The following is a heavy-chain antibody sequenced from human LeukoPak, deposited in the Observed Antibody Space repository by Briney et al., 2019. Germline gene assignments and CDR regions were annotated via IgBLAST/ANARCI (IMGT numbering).Heavy chain of an antibody. CDR2: IRPNDGTA. CDR1: GFTFSNYG. CDR3: VRGQTNLDNWFDP. D-gene: IGHD2-8*01. Sequence: GGSLRLSCEASGFTFSNYGMNWVRQAPGKGLEWVSYIRPNDGTAHYADSVKGRFTISRDNAKNSLSLQMTSLRVDDSAVYYCVRGQTNLDNWFDPWGQGTLVIVSS. J-gene: IGHJ5*02. V-gene: IGHV3-48*01.